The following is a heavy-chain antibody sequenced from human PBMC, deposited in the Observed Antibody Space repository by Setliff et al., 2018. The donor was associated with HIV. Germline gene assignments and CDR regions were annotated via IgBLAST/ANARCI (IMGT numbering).Heavy chain of an antibody. J-gene: IGHJ4*02. CDR1: GYTLTSYA. CDR2: INAGNGNT. V-gene: IGHV1-3*01. CDR3: ARWCAAAGCYPAIYHFDS. Sequence: VKVSCKASGYTLTSYAMHWVRQAPGQRLEWMGWINAGNGNTKYSQKFQGRVTITRDTSASTAYMELSSLRSEDTAVYYCARWCAAAGCYPAIYHFDSWGQGTLVTVSS. D-gene: IGHD2-2*01.